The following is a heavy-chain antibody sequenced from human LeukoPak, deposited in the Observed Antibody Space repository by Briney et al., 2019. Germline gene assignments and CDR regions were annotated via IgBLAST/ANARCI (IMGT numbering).Heavy chain of an antibody. CDR3: AKERAAAFDY. V-gene: IGHV3-7*01. J-gene: IGHJ4*02. Sequence: PGGSLRLSCAASGFTFSSYGMSWVRQAPGKGLEWVANIKQDGSEKYYVDSVKGRFTISRDNAKNSLYLQMNSLRAEDTAIYYCAKERAAAFDYWGQGTLVTVSS. D-gene: IGHD6-13*01. CDR1: GFTFSSYG. CDR2: IKQDGSEK.